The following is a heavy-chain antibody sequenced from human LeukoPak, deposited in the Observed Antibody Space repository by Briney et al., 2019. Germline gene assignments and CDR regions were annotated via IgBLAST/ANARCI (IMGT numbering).Heavy chain of an antibody. CDR3: ARDTGSSPGDY. CDR2: ISTYNGDT. CDR1: GYIFTSYG. V-gene: IGHV1-18*01. Sequence: ASVKVSCKASGYIFTSYGITWVRQAPGQGLEWMGWISTYNGDTNYAQNLQGRVTMTTDTSTSTAYMDLRSLRSDDTAVYYCARDTGSSPGDYWGQGTLATVSS. J-gene: IGHJ4*02. D-gene: IGHD1-26*01.